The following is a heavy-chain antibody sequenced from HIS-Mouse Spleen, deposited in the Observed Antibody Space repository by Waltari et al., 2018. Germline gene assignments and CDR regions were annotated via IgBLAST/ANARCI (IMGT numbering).Heavy chain of an antibody. Sequence: EVQLLESGGGLVQPGGSLRLSCAASGFTFSSYAMSWVRQAPGKGLELVSAISGSGGSTYYADSGKGRFTISRDNSKNTLYLQMNSLRAEDTAVYYCAKTLVRSRDFDYWGQGTLVTVSS. D-gene: IGHD4-17*01. V-gene: IGHV3-23*01. J-gene: IGHJ4*02. CDR3: AKTLVRSRDFDY. CDR1: GFTFSSYA. CDR2: ISGSGGST.